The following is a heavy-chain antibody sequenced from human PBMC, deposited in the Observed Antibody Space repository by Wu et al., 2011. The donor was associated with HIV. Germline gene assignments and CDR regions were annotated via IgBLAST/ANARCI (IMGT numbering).Heavy chain of an antibody. CDR3: ARVPRRYYFDSSDSRQDWFDP. D-gene: IGHD3-22*01. CDR1: GGTFSSYA. CDR2: IIPIFGTA. J-gene: IGHJ5*02. V-gene: IGHV1-69*15. Sequence: QVQLVQSGAEVKKPGSSVKVSCKASGGTFSSYAISWVRQAPGQGLEWMGRIIPIFGTANYAQTFQGRVTITADESTSTAYMELSSLRSEDTAVYYCARVPRRYYFDSSDSRQDWFDPWGQGTLVTVSS.